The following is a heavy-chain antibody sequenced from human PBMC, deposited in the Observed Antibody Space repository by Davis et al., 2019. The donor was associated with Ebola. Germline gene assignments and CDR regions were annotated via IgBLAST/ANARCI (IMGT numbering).Heavy chain of an antibody. Sequence: ASVKVSCKASGYTFTSYYMHWVRQAPGQRHEWMGWINAGNGNTKYSQKFQGRVTITRDTSASTAYMELSSLRSEDTSVYYCARDRGGDYSFDYWGQGTLVTVSS. J-gene: IGHJ4*02. CDR2: INAGNGNT. D-gene: IGHD3-10*01. CDR3: ARDRGGDYSFDY. CDR1: GYTFTSYY. V-gene: IGHV1-3*01.